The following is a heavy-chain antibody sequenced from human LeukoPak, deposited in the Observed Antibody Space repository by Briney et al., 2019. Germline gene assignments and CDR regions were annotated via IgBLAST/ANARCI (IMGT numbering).Heavy chain of an antibody. CDR2: INPRDGET. J-gene: IGHJ5*02. D-gene: IGHD4-17*01. CDR1: GYNFVGYY. CDR3: ARGGDYGDYAGFDP. V-gene: IGHV1-2*06. Sequence: ASVKVSCKASGYNFVGYYIHWVRQAPGQGLEWMGRINPRDGETNFAQKFQGRVTMTSDTSISTAYMELSGLRSDDTAVYYCARGGDYGDYAGFDPWGQGTLVTVSS.